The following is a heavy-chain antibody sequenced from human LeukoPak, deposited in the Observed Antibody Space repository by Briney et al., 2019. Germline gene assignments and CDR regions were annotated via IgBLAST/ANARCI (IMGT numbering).Heavy chain of an antibody. V-gene: IGHV3-23*01. J-gene: IGHJ4*02. CDR2: ISGSGGST. D-gene: IGHD3-10*01. Sequence: GGSLRLSCAASGFTFSSYAMSWVRQAPGKGLEWVSAISGSGGSTYYADSVKGRFTISRDNAKNTLYLQMNSLRAEDTAVYYCASQRDTMVRGVIRPTDYWGQGTLVTVSS. CDR3: ASQRDTMVRGVIRPTDY. CDR1: GFTFSSYA.